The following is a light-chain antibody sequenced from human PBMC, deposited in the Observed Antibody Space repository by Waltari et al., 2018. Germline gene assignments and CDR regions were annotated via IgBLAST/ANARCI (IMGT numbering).Light chain of an antibody. J-gene: IGKJ1*01. CDR3: HQHYSTLTWT. CDR1: QSVLYSSNNKNY. Sequence: DIVMTQSTDSLAVSLGERATIHGKSSQSVLYSSNNKNYLAWYQQKPGQPPKLLIYWASTRESGVPDRFSGSGSGTDFTLTISSLQAEDVAVYYCHQHYSTLTWTFGQGTKVEIK. V-gene: IGKV4-1*01. CDR2: WAS.